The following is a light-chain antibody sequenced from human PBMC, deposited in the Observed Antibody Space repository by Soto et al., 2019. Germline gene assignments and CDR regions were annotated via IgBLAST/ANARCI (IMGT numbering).Light chain of an antibody. CDR1: QSISNF. CDR3: QQSYSTPRT. J-gene: IGKJ1*01. Sequence: DLQLTQSPSSLSASVGDRVTITCRASQSISNFLNWYQKKPGKAPKLLIYAASNLQSGVPSRFSGSGSGTDFTLTISSLQPEDFATYYCQQSYSTPRTFGQGTKVEIK. V-gene: IGKV1-39*01. CDR2: AAS.